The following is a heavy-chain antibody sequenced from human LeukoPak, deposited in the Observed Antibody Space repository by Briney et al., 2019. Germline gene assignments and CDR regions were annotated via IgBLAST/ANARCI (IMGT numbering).Heavy chain of an antibody. CDR2: ISNSGSSI. CDR1: EFSAGSNY. CDR3: AKDAVTALAGYYYYMDV. Sequence: PGGSLRLSCAASEFSAGSNYMTWVRQAPGKGLEWVSYISNSGSSIYYADSVKGRFTISRDNSKNTLYLQMNSLRADDTAVYYCAKDAVTALAGYYYYMDVWGKGTMVTVSS. V-gene: IGHV3-48*01. J-gene: IGHJ6*03. D-gene: IGHD6-19*01.